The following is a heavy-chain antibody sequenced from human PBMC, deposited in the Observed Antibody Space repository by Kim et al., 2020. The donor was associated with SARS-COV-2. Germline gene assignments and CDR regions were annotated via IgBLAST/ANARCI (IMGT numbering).Heavy chain of an antibody. Sequence: SETLSLTCAVSGGSISSLSWWSWVRQAPGKGLEWIGEISHRGSPNYHPSLKSRMTISIDSPKNQFSLKLTSVTAADTAIYFCAGFSADMMSMMWGRGGWFDPWGQGTLVTVSS. CDR3: AGFSADMMSMMWGRGGWFDP. CDR1: GGSISSLSW. D-gene: IGHD3-16*01. J-gene: IGHJ5*02. CDR2: ISHRGSP. V-gene: IGHV4-4*02.